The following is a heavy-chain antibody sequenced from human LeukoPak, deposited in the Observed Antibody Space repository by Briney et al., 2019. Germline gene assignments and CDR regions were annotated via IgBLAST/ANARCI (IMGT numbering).Heavy chain of an antibody. J-gene: IGHJ3*02. Sequence: SSETLSLTCTVSGGSINSYYWSWIRQPPGKGLEWIGYIYYSGSTNYNPSLKSRVTISVDTSKNQFSLKLSSVTAADTAVYYCARDRRYYYGSGSPRHAFDIWGQGTMVTVSS. CDR2: IYYSGST. V-gene: IGHV4-59*01. CDR3: ARDRRYYYGSGSPRHAFDI. D-gene: IGHD3-10*01. CDR1: GGSINSYY.